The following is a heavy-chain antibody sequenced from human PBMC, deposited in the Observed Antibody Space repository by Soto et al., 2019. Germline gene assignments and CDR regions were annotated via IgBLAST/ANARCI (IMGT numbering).Heavy chain of an antibody. D-gene: IGHD4-17*01. Sequence: PSETLSLTCTVSGGSISSYYWSWIRQPPGKGLEWIGYIYYSGSTNYNPSLKSRVTISVDTSKNQFSLKLSSVTAADTAVYYCARGERERSKGDATMTKFDYWGQGTLVTVSS. CDR2: IYYSGST. CDR3: ARGERERSKGDATMTKFDY. CDR1: GGSISSYY. V-gene: IGHV4-59*01. J-gene: IGHJ4*02.